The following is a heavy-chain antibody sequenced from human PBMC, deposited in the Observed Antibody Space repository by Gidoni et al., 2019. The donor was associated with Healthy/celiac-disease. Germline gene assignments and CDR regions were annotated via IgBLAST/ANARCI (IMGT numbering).Heavy chain of an antibody. Sequence: EVQLVQSGAEVKKPGESLRISCKGSGYSFTSYWISWVRQMPGKGLEWMGRIDPSDSYTNYSPSFQGHVTISADKSISTAYLQWSSLKASDTAMYYCARYEPGLSYDSSGYPAYRDYWGQGTLVTVSS. CDR3: ARYEPGLSYDSSGYPAYRDY. D-gene: IGHD3-22*01. CDR1: GYSFTSYW. CDR2: IDPSDSYT. V-gene: IGHV5-10-1*03. J-gene: IGHJ4*02.